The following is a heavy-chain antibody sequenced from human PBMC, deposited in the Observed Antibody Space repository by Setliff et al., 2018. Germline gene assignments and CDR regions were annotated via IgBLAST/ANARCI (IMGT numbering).Heavy chain of an antibody. V-gene: IGHV4-34*01. Sequence: SETLSLTCAVHGGSFSSYYWNWIRQPPGKGLEWIGEIHHSGSTKYNPSLKSRVTISVDTSKNQFSLRLSSVTAADTAVYYCARLRKAVDGINFPRYMDVWGKGTTVTVSS. CDR1: GGSFSSYY. CDR3: ARLRKAVDGINFPRYMDV. D-gene: IGHD6-19*01. J-gene: IGHJ6*04. CDR2: IHHSGST.